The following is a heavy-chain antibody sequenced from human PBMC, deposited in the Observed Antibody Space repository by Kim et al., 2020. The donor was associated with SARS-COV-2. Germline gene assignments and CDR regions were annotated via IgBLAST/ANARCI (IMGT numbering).Heavy chain of an antibody. J-gene: IGHJ4*02. D-gene: IGHD3-9*01. CDR2: INPNSGGT. Sequence: ASVKVSCKASGYTFTGYYMHWVRQAPGQGLEWMGWINPNSGGTNYAQKFQGWVTMTRDTSISTAYMELSRLRSDDTAVYYCARGVLTYYDILTGYPNFDYWGQGTLVTVSS. CDR3: ARGVLTYYDILTGYPNFDY. V-gene: IGHV1-2*04. CDR1: GYTFTGYY.